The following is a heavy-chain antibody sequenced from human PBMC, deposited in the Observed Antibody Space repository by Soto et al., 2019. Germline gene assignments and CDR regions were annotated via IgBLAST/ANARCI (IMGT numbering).Heavy chain of an antibody. CDR1: GFTFGGYA. CDR2: IRRKAYGGTT. D-gene: IGHD3-3*01. Sequence: PGVSLRLSCTASGFTFGGYAMSWVRQAPGKGLEWVGFIRRKAYGGTTEYAASVKGGFTISRDDSKSIAYLQMNSLKTEDTAVYYCTIHSGYYESLKGYWRHGTLVTVSS. V-gene: IGHV3-49*04. CDR3: TIHSGYYESLKGY. J-gene: IGHJ1*01.